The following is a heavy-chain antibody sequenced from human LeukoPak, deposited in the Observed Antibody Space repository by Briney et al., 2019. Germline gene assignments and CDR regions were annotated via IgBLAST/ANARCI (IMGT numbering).Heavy chain of an antibody. V-gene: IGHV4-34*01. Sequence: SETLSLTCAVYGGSFSGYYWSWIRQPPGKGLEWIGEINHSGSTNYNPSLKSRVTISVDTSKNQFSLKLSSVTAADTAVYYCARVRWLVRSFDYWGQGTLVTVSS. J-gene: IGHJ4*02. D-gene: IGHD6-19*01. CDR1: GGSFSGYY. CDR2: INHSGST. CDR3: ARVRWLVRSFDY.